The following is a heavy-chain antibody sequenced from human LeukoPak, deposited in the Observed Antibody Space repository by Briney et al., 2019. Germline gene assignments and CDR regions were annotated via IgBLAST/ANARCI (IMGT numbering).Heavy chain of an antibody. CDR1: GYSFINCW. CDR2: IYPGDSDT. V-gene: IGHV5-51*01. CDR3: ARSQSTGSYWDY. Sequence: GESLKISCKGSGYSFINCWIGWVRQMPGKGLERMGIIYPGDSDTRYSPSFQGQVTISADKSISTAYLQWSSLKASDTAMYYCARSQSTGSYWDYWGQGTLVTVSS. D-gene: IGHD2-8*02. J-gene: IGHJ4*02.